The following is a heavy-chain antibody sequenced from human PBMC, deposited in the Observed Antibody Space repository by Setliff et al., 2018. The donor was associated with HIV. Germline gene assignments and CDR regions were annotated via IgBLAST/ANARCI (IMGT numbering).Heavy chain of an antibody. D-gene: IGHD2-21*02. Sequence: GGSLRLSCAASGFTFSSYAMTWVRQAPGKGLEWVSTFGGSAGTTYYADSVKGRFTISRDSSKNTLYLQMNSLRAEDTAVYYCAKDQNIVVVTAIFHAFDIWGQGAMVTVSS. J-gene: IGHJ3*02. CDR3: AKDQNIVVVTAIFHAFDI. CDR2: FGGSAGTT. V-gene: IGHV3-23*01. CDR1: GFTFSSYA.